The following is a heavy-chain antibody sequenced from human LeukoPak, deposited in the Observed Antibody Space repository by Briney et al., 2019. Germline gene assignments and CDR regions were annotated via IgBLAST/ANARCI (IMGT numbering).Heavy chain of an antibody. CDR3: ANGHGSNHGD. D-gene: IGHD4-11*01. CDR1: GGSISSSY. V-gene: IGHV4-4*07. J-gene: IGHJ4*02. Sequence: SETLSLTCTVSGGSISSSYWSWIRQPAGKGLEWIGRIFTSGTTEYNPSLKSRVTMSVDTSKNQFSLRLSSVTAADTAVYYCANGHGSNHGDWGQGTLVTVSS. CDR2: IFTSGTT.